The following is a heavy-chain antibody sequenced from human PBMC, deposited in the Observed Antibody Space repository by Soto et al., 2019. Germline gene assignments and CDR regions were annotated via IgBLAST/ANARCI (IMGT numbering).Heavy chain of an antibody. CDR2: ISKNGDST. Sequence: EVQLMESGGGLVQPGGSLRLSCAASGFTFSSETMFWVRQAPGKGLEHISAISKNGDSTYYADSVKGRVTISRDNSKNPLYLQMGSLRAEDMAVYYCATKEGFAYWGQGTLVTVSS. CDR1: GFTFSSET. J-gene: IGHJ4*02. CDR3: ATKEGFAY. V-gene: IGHV3-64*07.